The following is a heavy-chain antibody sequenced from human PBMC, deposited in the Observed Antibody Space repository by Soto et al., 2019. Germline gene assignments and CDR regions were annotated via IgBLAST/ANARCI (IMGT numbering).Heavy chain of an antibody. J-gene: IGHJ4*02. D-gene: IGHD3-22*01. CDR1: GFTLSSYA. V-gene: IGHV3-23*01. Sequence: GGSLRLSCAASGFTLSSYAMSWVRQAPGKGLEWVSAISGSGGSTYYADSVKGRFTISRDNSKNTLYLQMNSLRAEDTAVYYCARSTFYYDSSGYYYYFDYWGQGTLVTVSS. CDR3: ARSTFYYDSSGYYYYFDY. CDR2: ISGSGGST.